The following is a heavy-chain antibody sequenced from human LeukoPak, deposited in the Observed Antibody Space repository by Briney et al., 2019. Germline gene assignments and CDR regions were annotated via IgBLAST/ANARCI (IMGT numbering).Heavy chain of an antibody. D-gene: IGHD6-13*01. J-gene: IGHJ4*02. CDR3: ANLYSRARGDY. CDR2: IGGSGGST. Sequence: GGSLRLSCAASGFTFSSYAMSWVRQAPGKGLEWVSAIGGSGGSTYYADSVKGRFTISRDNSKNTLYLQMNSLRAEDTAVYYCANLYSRARGDYWGQGTLVTVSS. V-gene: IGHV3-23*01. CDR1: GFTFSSYA.